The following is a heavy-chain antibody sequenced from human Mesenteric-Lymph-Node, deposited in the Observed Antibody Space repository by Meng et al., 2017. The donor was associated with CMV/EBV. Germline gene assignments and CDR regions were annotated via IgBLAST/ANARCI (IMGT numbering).Heavy chain of an antibody. CDR1: WSVSSGRYC. CDR2: IYYSGST. V-gene: IGHV4-61*01. D-gene: IGHD3-3*01. J-gene: IGHJ5*02. Sequence: WSVSSGRYCWSWIRQRPGKGLGWIGYIYYSGSTGYNPSLKSRITISLDTSKNQFSLKLNSVSAADTAVYYCAREVTTFGVAFDPWGQGTLVTVSS. CDR3: AREVTTFGVAFDP.